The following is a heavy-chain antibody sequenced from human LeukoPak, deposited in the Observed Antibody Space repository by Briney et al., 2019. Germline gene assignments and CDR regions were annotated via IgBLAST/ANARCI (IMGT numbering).Heavy chain of an antibody. J-gene: IGHJ4*02. Sequence: ASVKVSCKASGYTFTGYYMHWVRQAPGQGLEGMGWINPDNGGTNYAQKFQGRVTMTRDMSISTAYMELSRLRSDDTAVYYCARDPSNSGYDYLYYFDYWGQGTLVTVSS. V-gene: IGHV1-2*02. CDR2: INPDNGGT. CDR1: GYTFTGYY. D-gene: IGHD5-12*01. CDR3: ARDPSNSGYDYLYYFDY.